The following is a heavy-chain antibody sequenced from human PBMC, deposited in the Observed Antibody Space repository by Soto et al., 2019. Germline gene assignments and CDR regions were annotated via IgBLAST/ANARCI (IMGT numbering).Heavy chain of an antibody. V-gene: IGHV3-48*02. D-gene: IGHD3-10*01. J-gene: IGHJ4*02. CDR3: VRDRAWAFDY. CDR1: GFIYSSYT. CDR2: ITSSSTSIM. Sequence: AGGSLRLSCAASGFIYSSYTMNWVRQAPGKGLEWISYITSSSTSIMYYADSVKGRFTISRDNAKNSLYLQMNSLRDDDTAVYYCVRDRAWAFDYWGQGTPVTVSS.